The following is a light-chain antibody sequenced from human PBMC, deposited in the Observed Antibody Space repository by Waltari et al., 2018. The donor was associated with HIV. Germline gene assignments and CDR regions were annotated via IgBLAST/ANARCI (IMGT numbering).Light chain of an antibody. CDR3: QQYGNTPWT. Sequence: EVVLTQSPGTLSLSPGERATLSCRASQRIVNNYLFWYQQKPGQPPRLLIYSASHRASGIPDRFSGSGSGKDFTLTISRLDPADFAVYYCQQYGNTPWTFGQGTQVDFK. J-gene: IGKJ1*01. CDR2: SAS. V-gene: IGKV3-20*01. CDR1: QRIVNNY.